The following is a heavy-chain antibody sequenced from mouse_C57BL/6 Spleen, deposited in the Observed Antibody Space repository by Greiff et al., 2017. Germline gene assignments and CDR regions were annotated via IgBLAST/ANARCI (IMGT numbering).Heavy chain of an antibody. CDR3: ARSAKGLSYAMDY. CDR1: GYTFTSYW. J-gene: IGHJ4*01. D-gene: IGHD3-3*01. CDR2: IYPGSGST. Sequence: QVQLQQSGAELVKPGASVKMSCKASGYTFTSYWITWVKQRPGQGLEWIGDIYPGSGSTNYNEKFKSKATLTVDTSSSTAYMQLSSLTSEDSAVYYCARSAKGLSYAMDYWGQGTSVTVSS. V-gene: IGHV1-55*01.